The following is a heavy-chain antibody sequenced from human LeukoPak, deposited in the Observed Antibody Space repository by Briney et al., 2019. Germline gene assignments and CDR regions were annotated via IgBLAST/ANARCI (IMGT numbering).Heavy chain of an antibody. V-gene: IGHV4-4*07. CDR3: ARGRHLADYFDY. CDR2: IYTSGST. CDR1: GGPISSYY. Sequence: TSETLSLTCTVSGGPISSYYWSWIRQPAGKGLEWIGRIYTSGSTNYNPSLKSRVTMSVDTSKNQFSLKLSSVTAADTAVYYCARGRHLADYFDYWGQGTLVTVSS. J-gene: IGHJ4*02.